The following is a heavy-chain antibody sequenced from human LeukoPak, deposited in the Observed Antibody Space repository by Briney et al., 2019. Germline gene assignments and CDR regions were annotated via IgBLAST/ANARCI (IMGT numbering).Heavy chain of an antibody. CDR3: ARRLTQYDCFDP. V-gene: IGHV6-1*01. CDR1: GDSVSSNSVT. Sequence: SQTLSLTCAISGDSVSSNSVTWNWIRQSPSRGLEWLGRTYYRTTWYNDYAVSVRGRITVNPDTSKNQFSLHLNSVTPEDTAVYYCARRLTQYDCFDPWGQGILVTVSS. D-gene: IGHD2-2*01. CDR2: TYYRTTWYN. J-gene: IGHJ5*02.